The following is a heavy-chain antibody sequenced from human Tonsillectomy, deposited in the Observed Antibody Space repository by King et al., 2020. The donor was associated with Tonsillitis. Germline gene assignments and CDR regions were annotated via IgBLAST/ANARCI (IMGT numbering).Heavy chain of an antibody. CDR3: ATICCKPHYFDH. CDR1: GGSISSGDYH. V-gene: IGHV4-30-4*08. D-gene: IGHD3-10*02. Sequence: QLQESGPGLVKASETLSLTCSVSGGSISSGDYHWSWIRQPPGKGLEWITYMHKSGATYYNPSLKNRITISLDMSNNQFSLKLSSVTAADTAVYYCATICCKPHYFDHWGQGIRVTVSS. CDR2: MHKSGAT. J-gene: IGHJ4*02.